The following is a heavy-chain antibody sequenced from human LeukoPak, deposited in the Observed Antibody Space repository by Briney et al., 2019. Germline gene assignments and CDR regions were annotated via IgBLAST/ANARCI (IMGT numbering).Heavy chain of an antibody. CDR2: INPNSGGT. J-gene: IGHJ4*02. D-gene: IGHD1-26*01. V-gene: IGHV1-2*02. Sequence: GASVKVSCKASGYTFTGYYMHWVRQAPRQGLEWMGWINPNSGGTNYAQKFQGRVTMTRDTSISTAYMELSRLRSDDTAVYYCARAKSEWELPRDYWGQGTLVTVSS. CDR3: ARAKSEWELPRDY. CDR1: GYTFTGYY.